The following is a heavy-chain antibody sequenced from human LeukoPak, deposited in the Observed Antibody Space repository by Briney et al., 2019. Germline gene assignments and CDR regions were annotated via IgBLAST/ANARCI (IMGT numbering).Heavy chain of an antibody. J-gene: IGHJ3*02. V-gene: IGHV4-59*01. CDR2: IYYSGST. CDR1: GGSISSYY. D-gene: IGHD3-22*01. CDR3: ARVAYYYYDSSGYQIHAFDI. Sequence: SETLSLTCTVSGGSISSYYWSWIRQPPGTGLEWIGYIYYSGSTNYNPSLKSRVTISVDTSKNQFSLKLSSVTAADTAVYYCARVAYYYYDSSGYQIHAFDIWGQGTMVTVSS.